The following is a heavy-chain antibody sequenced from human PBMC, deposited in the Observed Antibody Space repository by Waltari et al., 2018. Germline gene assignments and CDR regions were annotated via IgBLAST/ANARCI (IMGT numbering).Heavy chain of an antibody. Sequence: EVQLVESGGVVVQPGGSLRLSCAASGFTFDDYTMHWVRQAPGKGLELVSLISWDGCSTYYADSVKGRFTISRDNSKNSLYLQMNSLRTEDTALYYCAKDMGPSRYDSSGYFDYWGQGTLVTVSS. V-gene: IGHV3-43*01. CDR2: ISWDGCST. J-gene: IGHJ4*02. D-gene: IGHD3-22*01. CDR3: AKDMGPSRYDSSGYFDY. CDR1: GFTFDDYT.